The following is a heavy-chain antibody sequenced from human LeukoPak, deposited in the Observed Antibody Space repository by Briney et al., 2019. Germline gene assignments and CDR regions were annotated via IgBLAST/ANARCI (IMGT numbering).Heavy chain of an antibody. CDR1: GFTFTSSA. Sequence: SVKVSCKASGFTFTSSAMQWVRQARGQRLEWIGWIVVGSGNTNYAQKFQERVTTTRDMSTGTAYMELSSLRSDDTAVYYCAANTPRVVREDAFDIWGQGTMLTVSS. D-gene: IGHD2-21*01. CDR3: AANTPRVVREDAFDI. J-gene: IGHJ3*02. V-gene: IGHV1-58*02. CDR2: IVVGSGNT.